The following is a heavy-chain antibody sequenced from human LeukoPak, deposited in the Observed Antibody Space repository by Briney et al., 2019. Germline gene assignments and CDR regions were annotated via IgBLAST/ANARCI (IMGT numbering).Heavy chain of an antibody. CDR2: IYYSGST. J-gene: IGHJ3*02. Sequence: SETLSLTCTVSGGSISSYYWSWIRQPPGKGLEWIGYIYYSGSTNYNPSLKSRVTISVDTSKNQFSLKLSSVTAADTAVYYCARGHLGAFDIWGQGTMVTVSS. V-gene: IGHV4-59*12. D-gene: IGHD7-27*01. CDR3: ARGHLGAFDI. CDR1: GGSISSYY.